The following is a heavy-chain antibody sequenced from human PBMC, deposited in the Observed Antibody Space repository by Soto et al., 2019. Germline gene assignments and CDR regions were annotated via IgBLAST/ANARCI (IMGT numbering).Heavy chain of an antibody. J-gene: IGHJ4*02. D-gene: IGHD6-6*01. CDR3: ARHLFSYSSSTTFDY. V-gene: IGHV5-10-1*01. CDR1: GYSFTSYW. Sequence: GESLKISCKGSGYSFTSYWISWVRQMPGKGLEWMGRIDPSDSYTNYSPSFQGHVTISADKSISTAYLQWSSLKASDTAMYYCARHLFSYSSSTTFDYRGQGTLVTVSS. CDR2: IDPSDSYT.